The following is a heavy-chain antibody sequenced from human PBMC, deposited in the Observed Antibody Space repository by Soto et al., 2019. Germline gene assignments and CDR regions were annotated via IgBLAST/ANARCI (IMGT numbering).Heavy chain of an antibody. CDR3: ARRIYYYYGMDV. CDR1: GGSFSGYY. CDR2: INHSGST. V-gene: IGHV4-34*01. J-gene: IGHJ6*02. Sequence: QVQLQQWGAGLLKPSETLSLTCAVYGGSFSGYYWSWIRQPPGKGLEWIGEINHSGSTNYNPSLKSRVTLSVDTAKNQLSLKLSSVTAADTAVYYCARRIYYYYGMDVWGQGTTVTVSS.